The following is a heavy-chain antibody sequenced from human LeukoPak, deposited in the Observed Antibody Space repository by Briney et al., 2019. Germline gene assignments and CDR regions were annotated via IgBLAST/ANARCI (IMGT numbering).Heavy chain of an antibody. V-gene: IGHV3-64*01. D-gene: IGHD6-13*01. Sequence: GGSLRLSCAASGFTFSSYAMHWVRQAPGKGLEYVSAISSNGGSTYYANSVKGRFTISRDNSKNTLYLQMGSLRAEDMAVYYCARVVGSSWHDYWGQGTLVAVSS. CDR3: ARVVGSSWHDY. CDR2: ISSNGGST. J-gene: IGHJ4*02. CDR1: GFTFSSYA.